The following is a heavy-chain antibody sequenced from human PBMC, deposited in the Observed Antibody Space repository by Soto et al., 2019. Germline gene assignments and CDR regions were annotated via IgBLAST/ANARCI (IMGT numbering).Heavy chain of an antibody. Sequence: SETLSLTCTVSGGSISRYYCSWIRQPPGKGLEWIGYIYYSGSTNYNPSLKSRVTISVDTSKNQFSLKLSSVTAADTAVYYCARGSRLLWFGTYYYYYMDVWGKGTTVTVSS. J-gene: IGHJ6*03. CDR1: GGSISRYY. D-gene: IGHD3-10*01. CDR2: IYYSGST. V-gene: IGHV4-59*01. CDR3: ARGSRLLWFGTYYYYYMDV.